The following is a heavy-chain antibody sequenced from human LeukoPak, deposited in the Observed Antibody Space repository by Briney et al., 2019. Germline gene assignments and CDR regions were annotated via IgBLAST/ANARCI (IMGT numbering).Heavy chain of an antibody. D-gene: IGHD1-26*01. Sequence: SVKVSCKASGGTFSSCAISWVRQAPGQGLEWMGGIIPIFGTANYAQKFQGRVTITADESTSTAYMELSSLRSEDTAVYYCARVPGSYLWFDPWGQGTLVTVSS. CDR1: GGTFSSCA. J-gene: IGHJ5*02. CDR2: IIPIFGTA. V-gene: IGHV1-69*13. CDR3: ARVPGSYLWFDP.